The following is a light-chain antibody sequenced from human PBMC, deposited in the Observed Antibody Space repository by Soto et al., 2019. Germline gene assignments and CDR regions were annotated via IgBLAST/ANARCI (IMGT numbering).Light chain of an antibody. J-gene: IGLJ1*01. CDR3: QSYDSSLSAYV. CDR2: ANS. CDR1: SSNLAAGYD. V-gene: IGLV1-40*01. Sequence: SVLTQPPSVCGAPGQRATISCNRGSSNLAAGYDVHWYQQLPGAAPKLLIYANSNRPSGVPDRFSGSKSGTSASLAITGLQAEDEADYYCQSYDSSLSAYVFGAGTKVTVL.